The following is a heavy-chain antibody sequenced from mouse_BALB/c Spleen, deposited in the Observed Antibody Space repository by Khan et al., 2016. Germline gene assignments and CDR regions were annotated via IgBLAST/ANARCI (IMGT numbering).Heavy chain of an antibody. D-gene: IGHD1-1*01. CDR2: IDPANGNT. J-gene: IGHJ2*01. CDR1: GFNIKDTY. Sequence: VQLKESGAELVKPGASVKLSCTASGFNIKDTYMHWVKQRPEQGLEWIGRIDPANGNTKYDPKFQGKTTITADTSSHTAYLQLSRLTSEDTAVYYCASAGSSLYWGQGTTLAVSS. V-gene: IGHV14-3*02. CDR3: ASAGSSLY.